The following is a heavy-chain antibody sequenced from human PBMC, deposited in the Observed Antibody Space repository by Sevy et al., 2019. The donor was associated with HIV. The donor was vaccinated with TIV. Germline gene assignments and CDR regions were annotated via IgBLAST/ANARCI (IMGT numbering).Heavy chain of an antibody. CDR2: ISWDGGST. V-gene: IGHV3-43*01. CDR3: AKGDYYDSSGYYGYYGMDV. Sequence: GGSLRLSCAASGFTFDDYTMHWVRQAPGKGLEWVSLISWDGGSTYYADSVKDRFTISRDNSKNSLYLQMNSLRTEDTALYYCAKGDYYDSSGYYGYYGMDVWGQGTTVTVSS. D-gene: IGHD3-22*01. J-gene: IGHJ6*02. CDR1: GFTFDDYT.